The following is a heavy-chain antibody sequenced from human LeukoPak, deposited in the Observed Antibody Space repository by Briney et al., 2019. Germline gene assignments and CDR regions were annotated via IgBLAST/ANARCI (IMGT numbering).Heavy chain of an antibody. Sequence: GASVKVSCKASGGTFSSYAISWVRQAPGQGLEWMGWINPNSGGTNYAQKFQGRVTMTRDTSISTAYMELSRLRSDDTAVYYCASSNPQTWGQGTLVTVSS. D-gene: IGHD4-11*01. CDR2: INPNSGGT. J-gene: IGHJ4*02. V-gene: IGHV1-2*02. CDR3: ASSNPQT. CDR1: GGTFSSYA.